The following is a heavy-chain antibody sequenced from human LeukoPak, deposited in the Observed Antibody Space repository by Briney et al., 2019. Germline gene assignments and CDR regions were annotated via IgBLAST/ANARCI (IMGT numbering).Heavy chain of an antibody. CDR2: ISAYNGNT. J-gene: IGHJ6*03. V-gene: IGHV1-18*01. Sequence: GASVKVSCKASGGTFSSYAISWVRQAPGQGLEWMGWISAYNGNTNYAQKLQGRVTMTTDTSTSTAYMELRSLRSDDTAVYYCARRVRADLITIFGPGPSYYYYYMDVWGKGTTVTVSS. D-gene: IGHD3-3*01. CDR3: ARRVRADLITIFGPGPSYYYYYMDV. CDR1: GGTFSSYA.